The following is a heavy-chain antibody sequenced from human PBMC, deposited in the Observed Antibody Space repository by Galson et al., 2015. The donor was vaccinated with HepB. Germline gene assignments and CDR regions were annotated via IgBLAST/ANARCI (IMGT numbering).Heavy chain of an antibody. Sequence: SLRLSCAASGFTFSSYDMNWVRQAPGKGLEWVSYISNSGSTIYYADSVKGRFTISRDNAKNSLYLQMNSLRAEDTAVYYCATYGDYFWFDPWGQGTLVTVSS. J-gene: IGHJ5*02. CDR2: ISNSGSTI. CDR3: ATYGDYFWFDP. CDR1: GFTFSSYD. V-gene: IGHV3-48*03. D-gene: IGHD4-17*01.